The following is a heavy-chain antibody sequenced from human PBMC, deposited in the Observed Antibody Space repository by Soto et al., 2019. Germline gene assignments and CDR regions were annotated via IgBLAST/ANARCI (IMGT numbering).Heavy chain of an antibody. CDR1: GFTFSIYA. Sequence: GGSLRLSCAASGFTFSIYAMSWVRQAPGKGLEWVSTISGSGGSTYYTDSVKGRFTISRDNSKNTLYLQMNSLRAEDTAVYFCAKDLEYSSSWYGFSDYWGQGTLVTVSS. CDR2: ISGSGGST. J-gene: IGHJ4*02. CDR3: AKDLEYSSSWYGFSDY. V-gene: IGHV3-23*01. D-gene: IGHD6-13*01.